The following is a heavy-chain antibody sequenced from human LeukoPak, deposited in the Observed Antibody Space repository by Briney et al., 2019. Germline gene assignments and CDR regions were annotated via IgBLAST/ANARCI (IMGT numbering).Heavy chain of an antibody. CDR3: AREGIVVPAAMLL. D-gene: IGHD2-2*01. Sequence: GGSLRPSCAASGFTFSSYWMSWVRQAPGKGLEWVANIKQDGSEKYYVDSVKGRFTISRDNAKNSLYLQMNSLRAEDTAVYYCAREGIVVPAAMLLWGQGTLVTVSS. V-gene: IGHV3-7*01. CDR1: GFTFSSYW. CDR2: IKQDGSEK. J-gene: IGHJ4*02.